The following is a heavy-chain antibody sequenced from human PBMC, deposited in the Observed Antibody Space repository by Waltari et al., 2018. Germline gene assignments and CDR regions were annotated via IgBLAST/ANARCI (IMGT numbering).Heavy chain of an antibody. CDR1: GGSISSGDYY. J-gene: IGHJ4*02. Sequence: QVQLQESGPGLVKPSQTLSLTCTVSGGSISSGDYYWSWIRQPPGKGLEWIGSIYYMGSTYYNPSLKSRVTISVDTSKNQFSLKLSSVTAADTAVYYCARDRGWGYYGSGSYLDYWGQGTLVTVSS. D-gene: IGHD3-10*01. CDR3: ARDRGWGYYGSGSYLDY. CDR2: IYYMGST. V-gene: IGHV4-30-4*08.